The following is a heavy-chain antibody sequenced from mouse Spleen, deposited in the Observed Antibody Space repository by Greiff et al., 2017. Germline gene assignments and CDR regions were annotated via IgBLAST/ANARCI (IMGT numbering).Heavy chain of an antibody. CDR2: IYPRDGST. Sequence: VKLMESDAELVKPGASVKISCKVSGYTFTDHTIHWMKQRPEQGLEWIGYIYPRDGSTKYNEKFKGKATLTADKSSSTAYMQLNSLTSEDSAVYFCAGDITTVEGYFDYWGQGTTLTVSS. CDR1: GYTFTDHT. V-gene: IGHV1-78*01. J-gene: IGHJ2*01. D-gene: IGHD1-1*01. CDR3: AGDITTVEGYFDY.